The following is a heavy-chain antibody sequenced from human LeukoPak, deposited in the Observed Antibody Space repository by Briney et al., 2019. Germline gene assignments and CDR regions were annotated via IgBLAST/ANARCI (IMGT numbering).Heavy chain of an antibody. V-gene: IGHV5-51*01. CDR3: ARGRWSVATKWFDP. CDR2: IYPGESET. D-gene: IGHD4-23*01. Sequence: GESLKISCKASGYTFTDYWVAWVRQMPGKGLEWMGLIYPGESETRYNPFFQGHVTMSVDNSINTAYLQWSSLQASDAAIYYCARGRWSVATKWFDPWGQGTLVTVSA. J-gene: IGHJ5*02. CDR1: GYTFTDYW.